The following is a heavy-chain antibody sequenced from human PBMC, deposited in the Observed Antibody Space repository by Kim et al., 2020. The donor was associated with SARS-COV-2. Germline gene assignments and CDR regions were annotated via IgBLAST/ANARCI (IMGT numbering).Heavy chain of an antibody. CDR3: ARHVIVGATNWDY. J-gene: IGHJ4*02. D-gene: IGHD1-26*01. Sequence: SETLSLTCTVSGGSISSSSYYWGWIRQPPGKGLEWIGSIYYSGSTYYNPSLKSRVTISVDTSKNQFSLKLSSVTAADTAVYYCARHVIVGATNWDYWGQGTLVTVSS. CDR1: GGSISSSSYY. V-gene: IGHV4-39*01. CDR2: IYYSGST.